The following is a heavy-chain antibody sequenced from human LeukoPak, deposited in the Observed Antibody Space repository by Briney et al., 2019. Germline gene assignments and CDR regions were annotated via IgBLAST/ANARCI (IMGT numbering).Heavy chain of an antibody. J-gene: IGHJ3*02. V-gene: IGHV4-4*02. CDR3: AKSNGYGLVDI. CDR1: DYSITNSW. Sequence: PSETLSLTCAVSDYSITNSWWSWVRQSPGMRLEWIGQIFHRGIPNYNPSLKSRVTMSIDESNNQVSLKMNSVTAADTAVYYCAKSNGYGLVDIWGQGTMVTVSS. CDR2: IFHRGIP. D-gene: IGHD3-10*01.